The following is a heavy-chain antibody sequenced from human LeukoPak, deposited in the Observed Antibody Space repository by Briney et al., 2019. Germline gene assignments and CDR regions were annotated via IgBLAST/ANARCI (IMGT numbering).Heavy chain of an antibody. D-gene: IGHD2-2*01. CDR3: AKDSAHCSSTSCYEEGFDY. J-gene: IGHJ4*02. CDR2: ISGSGVST. CDR1: GFTFSSYG. Sequence: PGGTLRLSCAASGFTFSSYGMSWVRQAPGKGLEWVSAISGSGVSTYFADSVKGRFTISRDNSKNTLYLQMTSLRAEDTAVYYCAKDSAHCSSTSCYEEGFDYWGQGSLVTVSS. V-gene: IGHV3-23*01.